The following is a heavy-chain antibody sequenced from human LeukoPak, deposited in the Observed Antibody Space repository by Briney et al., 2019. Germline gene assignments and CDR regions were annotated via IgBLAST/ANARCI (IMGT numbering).Heavy chain of an antibody. CDR1: GYTFTSDG. D-gene: IGHD3-22*01. Sequence: GASVKVSCKXSGYTFTSDGISWVRQAPGQGLEWMGWISAYNGNTNYAQKLQGRVTMTTDTSTGTAYMELRSLRSDDTAVYYCAREGQWGYYDSSGYYYLAYWGQGTLVTVSS. J-gene: IGHJ4*02. CDR2: ISAYNGNT. V-gene: IGHV1-18*01. CDR3: AREGQWGYYDSSGYYYLAY.